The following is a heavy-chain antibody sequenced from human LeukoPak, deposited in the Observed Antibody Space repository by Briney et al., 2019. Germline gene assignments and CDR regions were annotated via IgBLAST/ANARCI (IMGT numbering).Heavy chain of an antibody. CDR1: GFTVSNHY. CDR3: AKDPGMDLYYYYLDV. D-gene: IGHD5-18*01. Sequence: GGSLRLSCAASGFTVSNHYVTWVRQPPGKGLEWVSVIYTGFSADYADSVKGQFTISRDNSKNTLYLQMNSLRGEDTAVYYCAKDPGMDLYYYYLDVWGKGTTVTVSS. J-gene: IGHJ6*03. V-gene: IGHV3-53*05. CDR2: IYTGFSA.